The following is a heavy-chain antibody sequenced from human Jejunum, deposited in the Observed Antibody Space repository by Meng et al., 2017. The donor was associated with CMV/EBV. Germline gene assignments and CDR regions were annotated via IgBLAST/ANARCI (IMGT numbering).Heavy chain of an antibody. CDR1: FPISNYY. CDR2: ISGDGSDL. Sequence: FPISNYYMSWIRLAPGKGLEWISYISGDGSDLFYGDSVRGRFTISRDNAKNSLYLQINSLRVEDTAVYYCVRDILRVGITYYFDYWGQGTRVTVSS. CDR3: VRDILRVGITYYFDY. V-gene: IGHV3-11*04. J-gene: IGHJ4*02. D-gene: IGHD1-26*01.